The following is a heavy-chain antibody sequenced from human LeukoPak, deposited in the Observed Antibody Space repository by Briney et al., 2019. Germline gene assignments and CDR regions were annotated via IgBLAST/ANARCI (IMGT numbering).Heavy chain of an antibody. CDR3: VRSYCSTTSCYAVGAFDL. D-gene: IGHD2-2*01. CDR2: IYYSGSA. Sequence: PSETLSLTCTVSGGSISSGDYYWNWIRQPPGKGLEWIGFIYYSGSAYYNPSLKSRVIISVDTSKNQFSLNLSSVTAADTAVYYCVRSYCSTTSCYAVGAFDLWGQGTMVTVSS. CDR1: GGSISSGDYY. J-gene: IGHJ3*01. V-gene: IGHV4-30-4*01.